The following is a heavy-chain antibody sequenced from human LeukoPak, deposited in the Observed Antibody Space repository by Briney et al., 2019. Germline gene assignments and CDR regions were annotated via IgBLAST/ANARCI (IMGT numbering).Heavy chain of an antibody. Sequence: GASVKVSCKASGYSFTGYYMHWVRQAPGQGLEWMGWINTTYGDTTYEQRFQGRVTMTRDTSISTPYMELSGLVSADTAVYYCARNWDYFDYWGQGTLVTVSS. V-gene: IGHV1-2*02. J-gene: IGHJ4*02. CDR1: GYSFTGYY. CDR2: INTTYGDT. CDR3: ARNWDYFDY. D-gene: IGHD7-27*01.